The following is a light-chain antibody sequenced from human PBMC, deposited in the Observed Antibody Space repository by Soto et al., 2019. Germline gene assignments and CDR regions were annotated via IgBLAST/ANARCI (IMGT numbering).Light chain of an antibody. CDR2: EVS. V-gene: IGLV2-14*01. CDR3: TSFTTTNIWV. J-gene: IGLJ3*02. CDR1: SSDICVYNY. Sequence: QSVLTQPASVSGSPGQSITISCTGTSSDICVYNYVSWYQQHPGKAPKLVICEVSNRPSGVSSRFSGSKSGNTASLTISGLRAEDEADYYCTSFTTTNIWVFGGGTKVTVL.